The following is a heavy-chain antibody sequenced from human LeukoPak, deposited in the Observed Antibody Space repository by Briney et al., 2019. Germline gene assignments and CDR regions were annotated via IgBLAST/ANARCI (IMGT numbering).Heavy chain of an antibody. CDR3: AVTMVRGVIGYFDY. Sequence: ASVTVSFKASVYTFTCYYMHWVRQAPGQGLEWMGWINPNSGGTNYAQKFQGRVTMTRDTSISTAYMELSRLRSDDTAVYYCAVTMVRGVIGYFDYWGQGTLVTVSS. D-gene: IGHD3-10*01. CDR1: VYTFTCYY. CDR2: INPNSGGT. V-gene: IGHV1-2*02. J-gene: IGHJ4*02.